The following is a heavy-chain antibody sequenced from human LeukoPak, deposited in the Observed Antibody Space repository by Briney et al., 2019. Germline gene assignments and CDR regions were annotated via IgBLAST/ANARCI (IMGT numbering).Heavy chain of an antibody. CDR1: GFTFSSYA. V-gene: IGHV3-21*01. CDR3: ARIGGRFSCSGGSCYSSMDV. D-gene: IGHD2-15*01. Sequence: PGGSLRLSCAASGFTFSSYAMSWVRQAPGKGLEWVSSISASGGGTYYADSVKGRFTISRDNAKNSLYLQMNSLRAEDTAVYYCARIGGRFSCSGGSCYSSMDVWGQGTTVTVSS. J-gene: IGHJ6*02. CDR2: ISASGGGT.